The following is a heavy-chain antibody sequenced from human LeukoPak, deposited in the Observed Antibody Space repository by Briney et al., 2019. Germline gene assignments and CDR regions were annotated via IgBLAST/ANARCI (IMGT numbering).Heavy chain of an antibody. Sequence: GRSLRLSCAASGFTFSSYAMHWVRQAPGKGLEWVAVISYDGSNKYYADSVKGRFTISRDNSKNTLYLQMNSLRAEDTAVYYCARSLAVAGFDYWGQGTLVTVSS. CDR2: ISYDGSNK. CDR1: GFTFSSYA. V-gene: IGHV3-30-3*01. J-gene: IGHJ4*02. D-gene: IGHD6-19*01. CDR3: ARSLAVAGFDY.